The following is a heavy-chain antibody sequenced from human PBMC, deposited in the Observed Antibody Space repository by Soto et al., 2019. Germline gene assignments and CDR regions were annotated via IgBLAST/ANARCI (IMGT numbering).Heavy chain of an antibody. V-gene: IGHV4-31*03. D-gene: IGHD3-10*01. Sequence: KPSETLSLTCTVSGGTISSGGYYWSWIRQHPGKGLEWLGYIYYSGSTYYNPSLKSRVTISVDTSKNQSSLKLSSVIAADMAVYYCARDAMPYYGWGNYPYNWFDPWGQGTLVTVSS. CDR1: GGTISSGGYY. CDR3: ARDAMPYYGWGNYPYNWFDP. CDR2: IYYSGST. J-gene: IGHJ5*02.